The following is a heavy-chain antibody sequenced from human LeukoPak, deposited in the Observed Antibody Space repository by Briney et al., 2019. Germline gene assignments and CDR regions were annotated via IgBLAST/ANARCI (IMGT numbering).Heavy chain of an antibody. CDR1: GFTFSSYW. Sequence: GGSLRLSCAASGFTFSSYWMSWVPQAPGKGLEWVANIKRDGREKYYVHCVKGRFTISRDNAKTSLYLQMNSLRAEDTAVYYCARDGLRPPFVGGMDVWGKGTTVTVSS. D-gene: IGHD5-18*01. J-gene: IGHJ6*04. CDR2: IKRDGREK. CDR3: ARDGLRPPFVGGMDV. V-gene: IGHV3-7*03.